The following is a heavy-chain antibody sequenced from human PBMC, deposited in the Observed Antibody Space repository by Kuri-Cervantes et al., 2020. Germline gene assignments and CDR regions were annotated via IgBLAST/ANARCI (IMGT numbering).Heavy chain of an antibody. CDR1: EFTVNSTW. D-gene: IGHD1-26*01. J-gene: IGHJ4*02. CDR3: ATTEPSGSFL. V-gene: IGHV3-7*01. CDR2: LDQDGSEK. Sequence: GESLKISCEASEFTVNSTWTTWFRQAPGKGLEMVANLDQDGSEKYYVESVRGRLTISRDNAKKFLYQQMNILRVEDTAVYYCATTEPSGSFLWGQGTLVTVSS.